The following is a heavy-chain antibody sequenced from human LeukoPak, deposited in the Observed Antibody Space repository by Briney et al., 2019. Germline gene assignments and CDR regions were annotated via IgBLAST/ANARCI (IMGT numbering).Heavy chain of an antibody. D-gene: IGHD6-13*01. J-gene: IGHJ6*02. CDR3: ARAGSSSPYYYYYYGMDV. CDR2: ISAGGRTT. V-gene: IGHV3-23*01. CDR1: GFTFSSYA. Sequence: PGGSLRLSCAASGFTFSSYAMSWVRQAPGKGLEWVSSISAGGRTTHYADSVQGRFTISRDNSKNTLYLQMNSLRAEDTAVYYCARAGSSSPYYYYYYGMDVWGQGTTVTVSS.